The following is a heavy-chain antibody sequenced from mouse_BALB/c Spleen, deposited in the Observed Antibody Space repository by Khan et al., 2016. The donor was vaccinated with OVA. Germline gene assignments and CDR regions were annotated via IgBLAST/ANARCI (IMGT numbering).Heavy chain of an antibody. CDR3: ARGTDDYALYAMDY. CDR1: GFSLTDYG. Sequence: QVQLKESGPGLVAPSQSLSITCTVSGFSLTDYGVNWVRQPPGKGLEWLGMIWGDGSTDYNSALKSGLSISKDNSKSQVFLKMNSLQTDDTARDYCARGTDDYALYAMDYWGQGTSVTVSS. V-gene: IGHV2-6-7*01. J-gene: IGHJ4*01. D-gene: IGHD2-4*01. CDR2: IWGDGST.